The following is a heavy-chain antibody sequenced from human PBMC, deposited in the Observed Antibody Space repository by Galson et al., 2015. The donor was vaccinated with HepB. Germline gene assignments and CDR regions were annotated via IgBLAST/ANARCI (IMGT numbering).Heavy chain of an antibody. CDR3: ARATLTWFDP. V-gene: IGHV3-21*04. J-gene: IGHJ5*02. D-gene: IGHD2/OR15-2a*01. Sequence: SLRLSCAASGFTFSSYAMSWVRQAPGKGLEWVSAISGSGRTSIFYADSVKGRFTISRDNAKNSLYLQMTSLRAEDTAVYYCARATLTWFDPWGQGTLVTVSS. CDR1: GFTFSSYA. CDR2: ISGSGRTSI.